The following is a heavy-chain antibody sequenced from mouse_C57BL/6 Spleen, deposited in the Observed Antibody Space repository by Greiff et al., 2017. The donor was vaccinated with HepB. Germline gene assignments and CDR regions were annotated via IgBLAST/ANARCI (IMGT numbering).Heavy chain of an antibody. CDR2: ISSGSSTI. CDR1: GFTFSDYG. D-gene: IGHD4-1*01. V-gene: IGHV5-17*01. J-gene: IGHJ2*01. Sequence: EVQLVESGGGLVKPGGSLKLSCAASGFTFSDYGMHWVRQAPEKGLEWVAYISSGSSTIYSADTVKGRFTISRDNAKNTLCLQMTSLRSEDTARYYWARLAGTLKAYDSDYWGQGTTLTVSS. CDR3: ARLAGTLKAYDSDY.